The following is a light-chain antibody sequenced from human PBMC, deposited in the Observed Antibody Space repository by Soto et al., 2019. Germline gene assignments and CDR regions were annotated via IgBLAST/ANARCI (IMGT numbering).Light chain of an antibody. V-gene: IGLV2-8*01. CDR1: SSDVGGYNY. Sequence: QSVLTQPPSASGSPGQSVTISCTGTSSDVGGYNYVSWYQQHPGKAPKVMIYEVSKRPSGVPDRFSGSKSGNTAFLTASGLRAEDEADYYCSSYAGPNNYVFGAGTKLTVL. CDR3: SSYAGPNNYV. CDR2: EVS. J-gene: IGLJ1*01.